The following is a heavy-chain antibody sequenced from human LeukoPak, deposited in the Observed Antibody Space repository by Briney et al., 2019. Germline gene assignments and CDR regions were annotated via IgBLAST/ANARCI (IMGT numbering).Heavy chain of an antibody. V-gene: IGHV1-69*13. CDR2: IIPIFGTA. Sequence: SVKVSCKASGGTLTSYTISWVRQAPGQGLEWMGGIIPIFGTANYAQKLQGRVTITADESTTTAYMDLSSLRSEDTAVYYCARANMTATRHFDYWGQGSLVTVSS. J-gene: IGHJ4*02. D-gene: IGHD2-21*02. CDR1: GGTLTSYT. CDR3: ARANMTATRHFDY.